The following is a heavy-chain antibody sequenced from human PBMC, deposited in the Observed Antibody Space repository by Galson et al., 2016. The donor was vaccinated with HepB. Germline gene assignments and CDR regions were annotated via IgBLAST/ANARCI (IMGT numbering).Heavy chain of an antibody. Sequence: SVKVSCKASGFSFIDHYMHRVRQAPGQGLEWTGWIKANSGATHYAQKFRGRVTMTRDTSIDTVYVELNTLRSDDTATYYCTRDHKWGPDFWGQGTLVTVSS. CDR3: TRDHKWGPDF. CDR2: IKANSGAT. CDR1: GFSFIDHY. D-gene: IGHD7-27*01. J-gene: IGHJ4*02. V-gene: IGHV1-2*02.